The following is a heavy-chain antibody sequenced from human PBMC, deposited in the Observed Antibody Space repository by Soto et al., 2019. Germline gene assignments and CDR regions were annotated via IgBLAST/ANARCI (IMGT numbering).Heavy chain of an antibody. Sequence: GGSLRLSCAASGFTFSNYAVTWVRQAPGKGLEWVSTISGSGGSTYYADSVKGRFTISRDNSKNTLYLQMNSLRAEDTALYYCAKGRSYYYYYGVDVWGQGTTVTVSS. V-gene: IGHV3-23*01. CDR3: AKGRSYYYYYGVDV. J-gene: IGHJ6*02. CDR2: ISGSGGST. CDR1: GFTFSNYA.